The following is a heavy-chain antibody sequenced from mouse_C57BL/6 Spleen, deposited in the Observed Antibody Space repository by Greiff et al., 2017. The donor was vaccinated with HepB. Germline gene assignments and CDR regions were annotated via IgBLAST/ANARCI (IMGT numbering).Heavy chain of an antibody. V-gene: IGHV5-4*01. D-gene: IGHD2-1*01. J-gene: IGHJ3*01. Sequence: EVQRVESGGGLVKPGGSLKLSCAASGFTFSSYAMSWVRQTPEKRLEWVATISDGGSYTYYPDNVKGRFTISRDNAKNNLYLQMSHLKSEDTAMYYCARDENYGNYGAYWGQGTLVTVSA. CDR2: ISDGGSYT. CDR1: GFTFSSYA. CDR3: ARDENYGNYGAY.